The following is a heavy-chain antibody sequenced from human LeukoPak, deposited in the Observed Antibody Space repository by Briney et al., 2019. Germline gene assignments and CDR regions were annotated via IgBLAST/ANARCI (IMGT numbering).Heavy chain of an antibody. J-gene: IGHJ4*02. V-gene: IGHV1-2*02. Sequence: ASVKVSCKASGYTFTSYAMNWVRQAPGQGLEWMGWINPNSGGTNYAQKFQGRVTMTRDTSISTAYMELSRLRSDDTAVYYCARDYVDTAMVGRFFDYWGQGTLVTVSS. CDR2: INPNSGGT. CDR1: GYTFTSYA. CDR3: ARDYVDTAMVGRFFDY. D-gene: IGHD5-18*01.